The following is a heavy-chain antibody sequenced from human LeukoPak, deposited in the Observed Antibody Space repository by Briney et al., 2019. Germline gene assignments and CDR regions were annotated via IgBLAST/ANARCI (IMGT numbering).Heavy chain of an antibody. J-gene: IGHJ4*02. D-gene: IGHD5-18*01. Sequence: SETLSLTCAVYGGSFSGYYWSRIRQPPGKGLEWIGEINHSGSTNYNPSLKSRVTISVDTSKNQFSLKLSSVTAADTAVYYCARVGDTAMVRDGYKKYYFDYWGQGTLVTVSS. V-gene: IGHV4-34*01. CDR2: INHSGST. CDR3: ARVGDTAMVRDGYKKYYFDY. CDR1: GGSFSGYY.